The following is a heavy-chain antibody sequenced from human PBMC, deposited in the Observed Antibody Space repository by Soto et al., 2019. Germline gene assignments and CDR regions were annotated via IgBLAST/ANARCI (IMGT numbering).Heavy chain of an antibody. CDR3: ARESVDTAMVSNSVYYYYGMDV. CDR2: IIPIFGTA. CDR1: GGTFSSYA. D-gene: IGHD5-18*01. Sequence: SVKVSCKVSGGTFSSYAISWVRQAPGQGLEWMGGIIPIFGTANYAQKFQGRVTITADESTSTAYMELSSLRSEDTAVYYCARESVDTAMVSNSVYYYYGMDVWGQGTTVTVSS. V-gene: IGHV1-69*13. J-gene: IGHJ6*02.